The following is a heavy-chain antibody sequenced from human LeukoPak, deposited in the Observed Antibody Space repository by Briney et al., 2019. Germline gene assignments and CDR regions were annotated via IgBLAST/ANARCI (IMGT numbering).Heavy chain of an antibody. V-gene: IGHV3-53*01. Sequence: GGSLRLSCAASGFTFSNAWMNWVRQAPGKGLEWVSVIYSGGSTYYADSVKGRFTISRDNSKNTLYLQMNSLRAEDTAVYYCARDRDGMDVWGQGTTVTVSS. CDR3: ARDRDGMDV. CDR1: GFTFSNAW. D-gene: IGHD3-10*01. J-gene: IGHJ6*02. CDR2: IYSGGST.